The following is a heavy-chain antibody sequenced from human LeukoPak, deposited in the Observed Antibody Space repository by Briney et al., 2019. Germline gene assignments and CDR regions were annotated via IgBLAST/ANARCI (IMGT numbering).Heavy chain of an antibody. V-gene: IGHV3-9*01. D-gene: IGHD2-15*01. J-gene: IGHJ4*02. CDR3: AKDRGYCSGGSCSHFDY. CDR2: ISWNSGSI. Sequence: PGRSLRLSCAASGFTFYDYAMHWVRHAPGKGLEWVSGISWNSGSIGYADSVKGRFTISRDNAKNSLYLQMNSLRAEDTALYYCAKDRGYCSGGSCSHFDYWGQGTLVTVSS. CDR1: GFTFYDYA.